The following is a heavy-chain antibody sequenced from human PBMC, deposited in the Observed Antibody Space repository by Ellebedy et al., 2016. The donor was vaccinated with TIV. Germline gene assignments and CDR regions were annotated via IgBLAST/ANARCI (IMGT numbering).Heavy chain of an antibody. CDR2: IDPSDSYT. J-gene: IGHJ4*02. D-gene: IGHD5-24*01. CDR3: ATSGDGYGDY. V-gene: IGHV5-10-1*01. Sequence: GESLKISCKGSGYSFTSYWIGWVRQMPGKGLEWMGRIDPSDSYTNYSPSFQGHVTISADKSISTAYLQWSSLKASDTAMYYCATSGDGYGDYWGQGTLVTVSS. CDR1: GYSFTSYW.